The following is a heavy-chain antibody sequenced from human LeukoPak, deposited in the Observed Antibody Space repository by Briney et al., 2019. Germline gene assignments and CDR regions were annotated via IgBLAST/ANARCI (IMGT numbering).Heavy chain of an antibody. D-gene: IGHD3-3*01. CDR2: IYTSGSN. V-gene: IGHV4-4*07. Sequence: SETLSLTCTVAGGSISSYYWSWIRPPAGKGREWIGRIYTSGSNTYHPSLNSRVTMSVDTSKNQVSLKLSSVTAADTAVYYCARDLSEDYDFWSGYYDAFDIWGQGTMVTVSS. CDR3: ARDLSEDYDFWSGYYDAFDI. CDR1: GGSISSYY. J-gene: IGHJ3*02.